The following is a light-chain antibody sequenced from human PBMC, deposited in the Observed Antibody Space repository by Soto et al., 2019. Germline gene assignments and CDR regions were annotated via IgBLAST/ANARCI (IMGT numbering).Light chain of an antibody. V-gene: IGKV1-39*01. Sequence: DIQMTQSPSSLSASVGDRVTITCRASQTISTFLNWYQQRPGKAPRLLIYGASTLQTGVPSRFNGSGSATEFTLTIGSLQPEDSATYYCQQSYSIPVTFGQGTKVDIK. CDR3: QQSYSIPVT. J-gene: IGKJ2*01. CDR2: GAS. CDR1: QTISTF.